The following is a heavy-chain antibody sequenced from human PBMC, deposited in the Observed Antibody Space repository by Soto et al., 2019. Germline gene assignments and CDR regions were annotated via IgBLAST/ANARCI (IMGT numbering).Heavy chain of an antibody. Sequence: SETLSLTCTVSGGSISSSSYYWGWIRQPPGKGLEWIGSIYYSGSTYYNPSLKSRVTISVDTSKNQFSLKLSSVTAADTAVYYCAIYARVFVNSRTGYFDYWGQGTLVTVSS. CDR1: GGSISSSSYY. V-gene: IGHV4-39*01. CDR3: AIYARVFVNSRTGYFDY. D-gene: IGHD3-3*01. CDR2: IYYSGST. J-gene: IGHJ4*02.